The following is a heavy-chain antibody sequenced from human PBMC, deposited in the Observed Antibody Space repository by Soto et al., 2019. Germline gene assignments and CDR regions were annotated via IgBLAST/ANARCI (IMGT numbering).Heavy chain of an antibody. J-gene: IGHJ6*02. Sequence: QVQLVESGGGVVQPGRSLRLSCAASGFTFSSYGMHWVRQAPGKGLEWVAVIWYDGSNTYYADSVKGRFTISRDNCKNTLYLQMNSLRAEDTAVYYCARDSGGIRRRYYGMDVWGQGTTVTVSS. V-gene: IGHV3-33*01. CDR3: ARDSGGIRRRYYGMDV. CDR1: GFTFSSYG. D-gene: IGHD3-10*01. CDR2: IWYDGSNT.